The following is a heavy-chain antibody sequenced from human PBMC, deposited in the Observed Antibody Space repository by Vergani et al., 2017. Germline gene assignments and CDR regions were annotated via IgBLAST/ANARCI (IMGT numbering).Heavy chain of an antibody. Sequence: QVQLVESGGCVVQPGTSLRLSCVVSGFALNRHAMYWVRQAPGKGLEWVVGISFDGTNDYYPELVKGRFTISRDIAKNTLYLQVRSLRLEDTGVYHCVRDRGLCAGGRCYTEAWDYWGQGTPVTVSS. CDR3: VRDRGLCAGGRCYTEAWDY. CDR1: GFALNRHA. J-gene: IGHJ4*02. V-gene: IGHV3-30-3*01. D-gene: IGHD2-2*02. CDR2: ISFDGTND.